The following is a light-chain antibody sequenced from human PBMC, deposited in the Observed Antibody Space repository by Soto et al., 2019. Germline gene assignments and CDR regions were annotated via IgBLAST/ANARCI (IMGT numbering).Light chain of an antibody. Sequence: EIVLTQSPGTLSLSPGDTATLSCRASQSVSSSYLAWYQHKPGQAPSPLIYAAYRGATGVQDRFSGSGSGTGFALTISRLEPEDVAVYSCQRQGGSLPISCGQGPRLEIK. J-gene: IGKJ5*01. CDR2: AAY. CDR1: QSVSSSY. V-gene: IGKV3-20*01. CDR3: QRQGGSLPIS.